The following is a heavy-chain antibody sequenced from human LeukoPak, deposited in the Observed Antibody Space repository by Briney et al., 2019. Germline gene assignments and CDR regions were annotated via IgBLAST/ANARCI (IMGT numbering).Heavy chain of an antibody. J-gene: IGHJ4*02. CDR1: GESFSAYV. CDR2: ISRGGST. CDR3: GVSTTRATTRTIDY. V-gene: IGHV4-34*01. D-gene: IGHD4-17*01. Sequence: SETLSLTCAVYGESFSAYVWTWIRQPPGKGLEWIGEISRGGSTNYSPSLKSRVTISLDTSKNQVSLTLSSVTAADTAMYYCGVSTTRATTRTIDYWGQGTLVTVSS.